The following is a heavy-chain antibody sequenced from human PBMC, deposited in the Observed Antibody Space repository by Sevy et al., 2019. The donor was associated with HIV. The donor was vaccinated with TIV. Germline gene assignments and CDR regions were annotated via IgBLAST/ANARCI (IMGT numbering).Heavy chain of an antibody. CDR2: IKQDGSEK. CDR1: GFTFSSYW. J-gene: IGHJ4*01. CDR3: ARVYGDNSAGGEFDY. Sequence: GGSLRLSCAASGFTFSSYWMSWVRQAPGKGLEWVANIKQDGSEKYYVDSVKGRFTISRDNAKNSLYLQMNSLRAEDTAVYYCARVYGDNSAGGEFDYWGHGTLVTVSS. D-gene: IGHD4-17*01. V-gene: IGHV3-7*01.